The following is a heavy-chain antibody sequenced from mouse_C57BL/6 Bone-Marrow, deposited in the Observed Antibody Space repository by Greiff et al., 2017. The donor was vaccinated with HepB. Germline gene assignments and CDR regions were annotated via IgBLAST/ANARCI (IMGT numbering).Heavy chain of an antibody. CDR3: ARELRDAMDY. CDR1: GYTFTSYW. Sequence: VQLQQPGAELVKPGASVKLSCKASGYTFTSYWIHWVKQRPGQGLEWIGMIHPNSGSTNYNEKFKSKATLTVDKSSSTAYMQLSSLTSEDSAVYYCARELRDAMDYWGQGTSVTVSS. V-gene: IGHV1-64*01. J-gene: IGHJ4*01. D-gene: IGHD2-12*01. CDR2: IHPNSGST.